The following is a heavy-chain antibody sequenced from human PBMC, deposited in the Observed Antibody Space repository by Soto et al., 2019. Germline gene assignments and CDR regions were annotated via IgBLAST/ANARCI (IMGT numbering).Heavy chain of an antibody. Sequence: SETLSLTCSVSDGSISSYDWSWIRQPPGKGLEWIGYIYYSGSTNYNPSLKSRVTISVDTSKNQFSLKLSSVTAADTAVYYCARAQHSSGLNFDYWGQGTLVTVSS. CDR2: IYYSGST. V-gene: IGHV4-59*01. D-gene: IGHD6-19*01. CDR1: DGSISSYD. CDR3: ARAQHSSGLNFDY. J-gene: IGHJ4*02.